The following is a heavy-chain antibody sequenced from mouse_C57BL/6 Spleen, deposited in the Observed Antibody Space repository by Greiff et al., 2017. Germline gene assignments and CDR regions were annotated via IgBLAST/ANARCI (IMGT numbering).Heavy chain of an antibody. J-gene: IGHJ3*01. D-gene: IGHD1-1*01. Sequence: QVQLKQPGAELVKPGASVKMSCKASGYTFTSYWITWVKQRPGQGLEWIGDIYPGSGSTNYNEKFKSKATLTVDTSSSTAYMQLSSLTSEDSAVYYGARGDYYGSIYEFAYWGQGTLVTVSA. CDR1: GYTFTSYW. V-gene: IGHV1-55*01. CDR2: IYPGSGST. CDR3: ARGDYYGSIYEFAY.